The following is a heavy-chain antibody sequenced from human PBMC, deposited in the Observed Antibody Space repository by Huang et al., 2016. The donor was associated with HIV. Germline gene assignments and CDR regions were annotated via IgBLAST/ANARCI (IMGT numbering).Heavy chain of an antibody. CDR2: MKPCVST. V-gene: IGHV4-34*02. D-gene: IGHD3-16*01. CDR1: GASFNSYY. J-gene: IGHJ6*02. CDR3: ARKPTPSYCDTWSLSPVEEDFFYYNLDV. Sequence: QVRLQQWGQGLLKPSETLSLTCAVYGASFNSYYWSWVRQSPGKGLEWIGEMKPCVSTNYNPSLKIRVTRPVDTSKNPFSLKFRAMTAADAAIYYCARKPTPSYCDTWSLSPVEEDFFYYNLDVWGQGTPVSVSS.